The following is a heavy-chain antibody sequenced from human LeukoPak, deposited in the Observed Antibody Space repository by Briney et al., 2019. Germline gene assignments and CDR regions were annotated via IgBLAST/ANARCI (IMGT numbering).Heavy chain of an antibody. CDR3: ARGYSSSWNRGHFDY. V-gene: IGHV4-31*03. Sequence: SRTLSLTCTVSGGYISRNGYYWSWIRQHPGKGLEWIGHVYYSGSTYYNPSLKSRVTISVDTSKNQFYLRLSSVTAADTAVYYCARGYSSSWNRGHFDYWGQGTLVTVSS. CDR1: GGYISRNGYY. D-gene: IGHD6-13*01. CDR2: VYYSGST. J-gene: IGHJ4*02.